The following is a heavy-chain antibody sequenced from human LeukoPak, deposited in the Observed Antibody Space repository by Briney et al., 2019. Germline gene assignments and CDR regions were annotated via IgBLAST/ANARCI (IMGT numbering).Heavy chain of an antibody. CDR1: GFTFSSYA. J-gene: IGHJ4*02. V-gene: IGHV3-23*01. D-gene: IGHD3-10*01. CDR2: ISGSGGST. Sequence: GGSLRLSCAASGFTFSSYAMSWVRQAPGKGLEWVSAISGSGGSTYYADSVKARFTIPRDNSKNTLYLQMNSLRAEDTAVYYCAKDRWEETYYGSGSYWDYWGLGTLVTVSS. CDR3: AKDRWEETYYGSGSYWDY.